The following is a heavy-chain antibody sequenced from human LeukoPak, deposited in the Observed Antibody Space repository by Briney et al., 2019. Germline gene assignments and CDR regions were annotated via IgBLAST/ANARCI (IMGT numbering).Heavy chain of an antibody. Sequence: GESLKISCKGSGYSFTSYWIGWVRQMPGKGLEWMGIIYPGDSDTRYSPSFQGQVTISADKSISTAYLQWSSLKASDTAMYYCARFALFESSTRGDYYYYMDVWGKGTTVTISS. V-gene: IGHV5-51*01. D-gene: IGHD2-2*01. J-gene: IGHJ6*03. CDR2: IYPGDSDT. CDR1: GYSFTSYW. CDR3: ARFALFESSTRGDYYYYMDV.